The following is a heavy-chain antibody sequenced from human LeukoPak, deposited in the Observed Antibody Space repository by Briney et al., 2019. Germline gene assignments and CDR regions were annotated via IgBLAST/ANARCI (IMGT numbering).Heavy chain of an antibody. CDR2: INSDGSST. D-gene: IGHD2-15*01. V-gene: IGHV3-74*01. J-gene: IGHJ4*02. Sequence: GGSLRLSSAASGFTFSSYWMHWVRQAPGKGLVCLSRINSDGSSTSYADSVKGRFTISRDNAKNTLYLQMNSLRAEDTAVYYCARGPRYCSGGSCYCFYWGQGTLVTVSP. CDR3: ARGPRYCSGGSCYCFY. CDR1: GFTFSSYW.